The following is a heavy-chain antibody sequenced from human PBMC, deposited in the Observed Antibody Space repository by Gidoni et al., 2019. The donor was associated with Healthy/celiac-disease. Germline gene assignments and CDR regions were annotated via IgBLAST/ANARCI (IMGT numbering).Heavy chain of an antibody. V-gene: IGHV3-21*01. Sequence: EVQLVESGGGLVKPGGSLRLSCAASGFTFSSYSMNWVRQAPGKGLEWVSSISSSSSYIYYADSVKGRFTISRDNAKNSLYLQTNSLRAEDTAVYYCASQLVTVDYWGQGTLVTVSS. J-gene: IGHJ4*02. CDR2: ISSSSSYI. D-gene: IGHD6-13*01. CDR3: ASQLVTVDY. CDR1: GFTFSSYS.